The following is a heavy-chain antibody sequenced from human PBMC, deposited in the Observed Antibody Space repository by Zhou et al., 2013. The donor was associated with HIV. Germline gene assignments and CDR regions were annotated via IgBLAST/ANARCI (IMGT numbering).Heavy chain of an antibody. D-gene: IGHD3-22*01. CDR3: AREGAYGSSGWWGF. CDR2: MNPNSGHT. J-gene: IGHJ4*02. CDR1: GYTFTNYD. V-gene: IGHV1-8*01. Sequence: VQLVQSGAEVKKPGASVKVSCRASGYTFTNYDVTWVRQATGQGLEWMGWMNPNSGHTGYAQRFQGRVSITRNTSINTAYLELSSLTSADTAIYYCAREGAYGSSGWWGFWGQGTPVTGLL.